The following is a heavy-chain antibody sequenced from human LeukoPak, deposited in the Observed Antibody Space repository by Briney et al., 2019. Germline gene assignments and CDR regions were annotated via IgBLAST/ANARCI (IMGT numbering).Heavy chain of an antibody. CDR2: ISAYNGNT. CDR3: ARGGSYRSFDF. J-gene: IGHJ4*02. D-gene: IGHD3-16*02. V-gene: IGHV1-18*01. CDR1: GYTFTSYG. Sequence: ASVKVSCKASGYTFTSYGISWVRQAPGQGLEWMGWISAYNGNTNYAQKLQGRVTITRNTSISTAYMELSSLRSEDTAVYYCARGGSYRSFDFWGQGTLVTVSS.